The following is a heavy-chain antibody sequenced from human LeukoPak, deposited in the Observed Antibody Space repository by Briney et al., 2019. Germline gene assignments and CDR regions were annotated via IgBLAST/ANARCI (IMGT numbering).Heavy chain of an antibody. CDR1: GFTFSSHG. Sequence: PGGSLRLSCAASGFTFSSHGMHWVRQAPGKGLEWVAVIWYDGSNKYYADSVKGRFTISRDNSKNTLYLQMNSLRAEDTAVYYCARDNWNDGLDYWGQGTLVTVSS. CDR3: ARDNWNDGLDY. J-gene: IGHJ4*02. V-gene: IGHV3-33*01. CDR2: IWYDGSNK. D-gene: IGHD1-20*01.